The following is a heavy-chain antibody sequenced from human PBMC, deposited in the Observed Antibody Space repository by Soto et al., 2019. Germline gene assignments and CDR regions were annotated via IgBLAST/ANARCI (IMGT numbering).Heavy chain of an antibody. CDR2: INPNSGGT. J-gene: IGHJ4*02. D-gene: IGHD3-22*01. V-gene: IGHV1-2*02. CDR1: GYTFTGYY. CDR3: ARATYYYDSSGYYSQTYDFDY. Sequence: ASVKVSCKASGYTFTGYYMHWVRQAPGQGLEWMGWINPNSGGTNYAQKFQGRVTMTRDTSISTAYMELSRLRSDDTAVYYCARATYYYDSSGYYSQTYDFDYWGQGTLVTVSS.